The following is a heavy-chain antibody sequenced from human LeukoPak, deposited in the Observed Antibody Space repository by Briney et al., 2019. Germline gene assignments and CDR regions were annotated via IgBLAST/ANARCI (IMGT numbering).Heavy chain of an antibody. CDR3: ARDMVHSGYFQY. Sequence: ASVKVSCKASGYTFNNYGITWVRQAPGQGLEWVGWVSAYNGNTNYAQKLQGRVTMTTDTSTSTAYMELRSLRSDDTAVYYCARDMVHSGYFQYWGQGTLVIVSS. D-gene: IGHD1-26*01. CDR2: VSAYNGNT. CDR1: GYTFNNYG. J-gene: IGHJ1*01. V-gene: IGHV1-18*01.